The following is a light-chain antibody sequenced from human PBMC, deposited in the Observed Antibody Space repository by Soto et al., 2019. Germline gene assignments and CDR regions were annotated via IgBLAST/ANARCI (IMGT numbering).Light chain of an antibody. J-gene: IGKJ3*01. CDR1: QNITTY. V-gene: IGKV1-39*01. CDR2: AAS. CDR3: QQSYSTLLLT. Sequence: DIQMTQSPSSLSASVGDRVTITCRASQNITTYLNWYQQKPGKAPKLLIYAASSLQSGVPSRFSGSGSGTDFTLTISSLQPKDFATYYCQQSYSTLLLTFGPGTKVDIK.